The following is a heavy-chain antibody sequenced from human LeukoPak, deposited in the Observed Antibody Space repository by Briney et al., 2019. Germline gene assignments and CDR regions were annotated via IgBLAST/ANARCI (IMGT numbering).Heavy chain of an antibody. CDR1: GYTFTSYG. D-gene: IGHD3-10*01. J-gene: IGHJ5*02. CDR3: ARDEGRYYCGSGSYYLSASPKLDP. Sequence: GASAKVSCKASGYTFTSYGLSWVRQAPGQGLEWMGWISTYNDNTNYAQKLQGRLTMTTDTSTSTAYMELRSLRSDDTAVYYCARDEGRYYCGSGSYYLSASPKLDPWGQGTLVTVSS. V-gene: IGHV1-18*01. CDR2: ISTYNDNT.